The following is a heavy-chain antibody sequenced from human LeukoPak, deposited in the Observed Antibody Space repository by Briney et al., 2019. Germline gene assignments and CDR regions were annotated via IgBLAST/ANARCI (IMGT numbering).Heavy chain of an antibody. CDR3: ARDRCSSTSCYVVGYYYYYGMDV. J-gene: IGHJ6*02. Sequence: ASVEVSCKASGYTFTSYDINWVRQATGQGLEWMGWMNPNSGNTGYAQKFQGRVTMTRNTSISTAYMELSSLRSEDTAVYYCARDRCSSTSCYVVGYYYYYGMDVWGQGTTVTVSS. CDR1: GYTFTSYD. V-gene: IGHV1-8*01. D-gene: IGHD2-2*01. CDR2: MNPNSGNT.